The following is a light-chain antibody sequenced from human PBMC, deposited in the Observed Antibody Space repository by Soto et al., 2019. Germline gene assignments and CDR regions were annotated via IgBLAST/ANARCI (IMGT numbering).Light chain of an antibody. V-gene: IGLV2-14*01. CDR1: TSDVGGYHY. Sequence: QSALTQPASVSGSPGQSITISCTGTTSDVGGYHYVSWFQQHPGRAPKLMIYEVSNRPSGVSNRFSGSKSGNTASLTISGLQAEDEADYYCCSFTSSTPYVFGTGTKLTVL. CDR2: EVS. J-gene: IGLJ1*01. CDR3: CSFTSSTPYV.